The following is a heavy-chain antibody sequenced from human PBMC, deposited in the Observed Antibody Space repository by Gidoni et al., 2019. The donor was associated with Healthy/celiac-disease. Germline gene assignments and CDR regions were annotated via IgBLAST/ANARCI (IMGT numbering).Heavy chain of an antibody. CDR3: ARERAGDAFDI. CDR2: SGST. Sequence: SGSTNYNPSLKSRVTISVDTSKNQFSLKLSSVPAADTAVYYCARERAGDAFDIWGQGTMVTVSS. V-gene: IGHV4-59*01. J-gene: IGHJ3*02.